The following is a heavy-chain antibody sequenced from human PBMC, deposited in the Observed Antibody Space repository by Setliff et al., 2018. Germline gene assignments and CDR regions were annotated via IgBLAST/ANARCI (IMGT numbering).Heavy chain of an antibody. CDR1: GFTFSVYA. Sequence: GGSLRLSCSASGFTFSVYAMSWVRQSPGKGLEWVATIFGSGANTYYADSVKGKFTISRDNSKNIVYLQMNSLRADDTAEYYCTKDANGVFADYWGQGTLVTVSS. J-gene: IGHJ4*02. CDR2: IFGSGANT. D-gene: IGHD6-6*01. V-gene: IGHV3-23*01. CDR3: TKDANGVFADY.